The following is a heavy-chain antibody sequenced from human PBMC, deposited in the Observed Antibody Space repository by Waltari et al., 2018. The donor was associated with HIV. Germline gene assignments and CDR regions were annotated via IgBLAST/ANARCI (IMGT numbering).Heavy chain of an antibody. D-gene: IGHD5-18*01. Sequence: QLQLQESGPGLVKPSETLSLTCTVSGGSISSSSYYWGWIRQPPGKGLEWIGSIYYSGSTISVDTSKNQFSLKLSSVTAADTAVYYCARHQPADTAMVIPYYYGMDVWGQGTTVTVSS. CDR3: ARHQPADTAMVIPYYYGMDV. J-gene: IGHJ6*02. CDR1: GGSISSSSYY. V-gene: IGHV4-39*01. CDR2: IYYSGS.